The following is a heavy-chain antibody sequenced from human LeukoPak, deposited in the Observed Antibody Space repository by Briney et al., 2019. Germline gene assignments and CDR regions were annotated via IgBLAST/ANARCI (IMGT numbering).Heavy chain of an antibody. V-gene: IGHV4-4*02. CDR3: ARGIGGGSRVDY. D-gene: IGHD1-26*01. Sequence: SGTLSLTCAVSGGSISRSDWWSWVRQSPGKGLEWIGEIFHSGSTKYNPSLKSRVTISLDTSKNQFSLRLTSATAADTAVYYCARGIGGGSRVDYWGQGTLVTVSS. CDR1: GGSISRSDW. J-gene: IGHJ4*02. CDR2: IFHSGST.